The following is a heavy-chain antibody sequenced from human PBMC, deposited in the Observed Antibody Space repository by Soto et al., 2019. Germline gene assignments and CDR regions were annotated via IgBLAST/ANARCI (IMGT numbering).Heavy chain of an antibody. Sequence: QVQLVESGGGVVQPGRSLRLSCAASGFTFRSCAIHWVRQAPGKGLEWVAIISYDGSSKYYADSLKGRFTISRDNSKNTLDLQMDSLSAEDTAVYYCARALGDEWLQNYFDYWGQGTLVTVTS. CDR3: ARALGDEWLQNYFDY. CDR2: ISYDGSSK. J-gene: IGHJ4*02. V-gene: IGHV3-30-3*01. D-gene: IGHD3-3*01. CDR1: GFTFRSCA.